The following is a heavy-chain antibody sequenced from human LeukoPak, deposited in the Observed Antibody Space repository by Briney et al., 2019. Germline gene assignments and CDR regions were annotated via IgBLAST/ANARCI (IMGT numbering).Heavy chain of an antibody. Sequence: SVKVSCKASGGTFSSYAISWVRQAPGQGLEWMGGIIPIFCTANYAQKFQGRVTITADESTSTAYMELSSLRSEDTAVYYCARHPGYCSGGSCLYYFDYWGQGTLVTVSS. CDR2: IIPIFCTA. D-gene: IGHD2-15*01. CDR3: ARHPGYCSGGSCLYYFDY. V-gene: IGHV1-69*13. J-gene: IGHJ4*02. CDR1: GGTFSSYA.